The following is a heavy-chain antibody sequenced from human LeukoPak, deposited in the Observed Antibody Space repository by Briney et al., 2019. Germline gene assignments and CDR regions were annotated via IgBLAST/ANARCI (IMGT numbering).Heavy chain of an antibody. J-gene: IGHJ6*03. Sequence: SVKVSCKASGGTFSSYAISWVRQAPGQGLEWMGGIIPIFGTANYAQKFQGRVTITADESTSTAYMELSSLRSEDTAVYYCAREGRIAARRNYYYYMDVWGKGTTVTVSS. CDR3: AREGRIAARRNYYYYMDV. CDR1: GGTFSSYA. D-gene: IGHD6-6*01. CDR2: IIPIFGTA. V-gene: IGHV1-69*01.